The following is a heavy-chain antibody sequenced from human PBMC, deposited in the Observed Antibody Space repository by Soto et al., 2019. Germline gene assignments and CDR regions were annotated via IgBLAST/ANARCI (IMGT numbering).Heavy chain of an antibody. V-gene: IGHV3-23*01. J-gene: IGHJ3*02. CDR1: GFTFSNYA. Sequence: PGGSLRLSCAASGFTFSNYAMNWVRQAPGKGLEWVSAISGRGGNTYYADSVKGRFTISRDNSKNTLYLQMNSLRAEDTAVYYCANNPTVSPSAFDIWGQGTMVTVSS. CDR3: ANNPTVSPSAFDI. CDR2: ISGRGGNT. D-gene: IGHD4-17*01.